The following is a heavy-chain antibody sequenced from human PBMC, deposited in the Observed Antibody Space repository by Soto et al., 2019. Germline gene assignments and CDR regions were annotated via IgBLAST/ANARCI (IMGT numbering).Heavy chain of an antibody. CDR3: AREGASSYASRHFDN. CDR1: GGSMFSYY. Sequence: QVQLQESGPGPVKASETLSLTCTVSGGSMFSYYWSWIRQPAGKGLEWIARIYGSGGTNYNPSLKSRVTMSLDTSKNKFSLRLTSVTAADTAVYYCAREGASSYASRHFDNWGPGTLVTVSS. CDR2: IYGSGGT. D-gene: IGHD3-16*01. J-gene: IGHJ4*02. V-gene: IGHV4-4*07.